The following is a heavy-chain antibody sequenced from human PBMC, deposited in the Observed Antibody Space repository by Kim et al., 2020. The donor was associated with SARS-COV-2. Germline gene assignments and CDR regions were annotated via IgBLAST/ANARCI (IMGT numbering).Heavy chain of an antibody. J-gene: IGHJ6*02. V-gene: IGHV3-74*03. Sequence: RTTNADSGNGLFTLSRDNPKTTLYVQMNSLRPDDTAVYYCAKSRYFSGMDVWGQGTTVTVSS. CDR3: AKSRYFSGMDV. CDR2: RT. D-gene: IGHD3-10*01.